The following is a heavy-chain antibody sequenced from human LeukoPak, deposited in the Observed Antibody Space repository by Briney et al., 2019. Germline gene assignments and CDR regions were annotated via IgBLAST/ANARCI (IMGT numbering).Heavy chain of an antibody. CDR2: IYTSGST. CDR1: GGSISSYY. D-gene: IGHD6-13*01. V-gene: IGHV4-4*07. CDR3: ASTPAFIAAAGKYYYYYYMDV. J-gene: IGHJ6*03. Sequence: SETLSLTCTVSGGSISSYYWSWIRQPAGKGLEWIGRIYTSGSTNYNPSLKSRVTISVDTSKNQFSLKLSSVTAADTAVYYCASTPAFIAAAGKYYYYYYMDVWSKGTTVTVSS.